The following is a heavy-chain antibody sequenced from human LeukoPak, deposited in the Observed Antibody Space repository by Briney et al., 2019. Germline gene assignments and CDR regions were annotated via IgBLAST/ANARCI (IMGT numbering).Heavy chain of an antibody. Sequence: SETLSLTCSVSGDSISSYYWGWIRQPPGQGLEWIGYIHNSGSTNYNPSLKSRVTMSVDTSKNQFSLKLSSVTAADTAVYYCARDSRCSGGSCYPHYYYYYMDVWGKGTTVTVSS. CDR2: IHNSGST. CDR1: GDSISSYY. CDR3: ARDSRCSGGSCYPHYYYYYMDV. V-gene: IGHV4-59*12. J-gene: IGHJ6*03. D-gene: IGHD2-15*01.